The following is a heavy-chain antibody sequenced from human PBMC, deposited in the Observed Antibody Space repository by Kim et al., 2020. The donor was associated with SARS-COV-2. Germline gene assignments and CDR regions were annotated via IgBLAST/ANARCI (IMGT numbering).Heavy chain of an antibody. CDR3: AREDSYYDSSGRHNTWVEP. D-gene: IGHD3-10*01. Sequence: SVKVSCKASGDTFTSYDISWVRQAPGQGLEWMGRIIPIFATTNYAQKFQGRVTITADESTSTAYMELSSLRSEDTAVYYCAREDSYYDSSGRHNTWVEPGGQGTLVTVSS. J-gene: IGHJ5*02. V-gene: IGHV1-69*13. CDR1: GDTFTSYD. CDR2: IIPIFATT.